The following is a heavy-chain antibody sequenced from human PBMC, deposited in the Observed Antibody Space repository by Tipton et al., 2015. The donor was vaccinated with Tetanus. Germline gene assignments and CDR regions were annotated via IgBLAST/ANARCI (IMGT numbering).Heavy chain of an antibody. CDR1: GFIFSSYG. J-gene: IGHJ4*02. D-gene: IGHD2-15*01. Sequence: SLRLSCAASGFIFSSYGIHWVRQAPGKGLEWVAVSWYDGTDKYYADSGKGRFTISRDNSKNTLYLQMNSRRAGDTAVYYCAREVDCIGGRGFSGDFDNLGPGAQVTVSS. CDR2: SWYDGTDK. V-gene: IGHV3-33*01. CDR3: AREVDCIGGRGFSGDFDN.